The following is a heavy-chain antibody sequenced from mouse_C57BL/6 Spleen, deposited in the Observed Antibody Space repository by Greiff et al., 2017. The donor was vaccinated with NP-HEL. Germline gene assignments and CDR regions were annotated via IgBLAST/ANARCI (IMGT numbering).Heavy chain of an antibody. CDR2: IYPGDGDT. CDR3: ARMGNWDEYFDV. Sequence: VQLQQSGPELVKPGASVKISCKASGYAFSSSWMNWVKQRPGKGLEWIGRIYPGDGDTNYNGKFKGKATLTADKSSSTACMQLSSLTSEDSAVYFCARMGNWDEYFDVWGTGTTVTVSS. V-gene: IGHV1-82*01. J-gene: IGHJ1*03. D-gene: IGHD4-1*01. CDR1: GYAFSSSW.